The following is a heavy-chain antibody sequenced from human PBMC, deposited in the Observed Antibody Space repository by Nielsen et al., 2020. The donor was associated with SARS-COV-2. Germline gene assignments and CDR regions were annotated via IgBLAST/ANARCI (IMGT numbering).Heavy chain of an antibody. Sequence: GGSLRLSCAASGFTFSSYGMHWVRKAPGKGLEWVAVISYDGSNKYYADSVKGRFTISRDNSKNTLYLQMNSLRAEDTAVYYCAAKSSSSWYGRSYAFDIWGQGTMVTVSS. J-gene: IGHJ3*02. CDR3: AAKSSSSWYGRSYAFDI. D-gene: IGHD6-13*01. CDR1: GFTFSSYG. V-gene: IGHV3-30*03. CDR2: ISYDGSNK.